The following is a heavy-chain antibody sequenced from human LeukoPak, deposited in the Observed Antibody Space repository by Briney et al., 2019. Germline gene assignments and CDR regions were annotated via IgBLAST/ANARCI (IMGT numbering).Heavy chain of an antibody. D-gene: IGHD1-26*01. J-gene: IGHJ4*02. CDR1: GFTFSSYA. CDR3: ARRGVVGSTTEFAFDH. Sequence: SGGSLRLSCAASGFTFSSYAMHWVRQAPGKGLEWVSVISSNGNTKYYADSVKGRFTVSRDNSKNTLYLQMDSLRAEDTAVYYCARRGVVGSTTEFAFDHWGQGTLVTVSS. CDR2: ISSNGNTK. V-gene: IGHV3-30-3*01.